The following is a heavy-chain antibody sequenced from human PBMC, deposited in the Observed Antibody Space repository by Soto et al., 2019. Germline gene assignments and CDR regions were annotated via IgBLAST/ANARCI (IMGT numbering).Heavy chain of an antibody. CDR3: ARVSGYCSSTSCYSGHFDY. Sequence: SETLSLTCPVSGGSISSGGYYWSWIRQHPGKGLEWIGYIYYSGSTYYNPSLKSRVTISVDTSKNQFSLKLSSVTAADTAVYYCARVSGYCSSTSCYSGHFDYWGQGTLVTVSS. J-gene: IGHJ4*02. D-gene: IGHD2-2*02. CDR2: IYYSGST. V-gene: IGHV4-31*03. CDR1: GGSISSGGYY.